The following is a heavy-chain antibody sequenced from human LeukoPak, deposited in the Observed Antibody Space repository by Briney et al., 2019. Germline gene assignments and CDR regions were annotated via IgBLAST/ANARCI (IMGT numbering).Heavy chain of an antibody. Sequence: GGSLRLSCAASGLTFSDYYMSWIRPAPGKGLQWVSYISRSSSYTNYADSVKGRFTISRDNAKNSLYLQMNSLRAEDTAVYYCARDYGGKVFGYWGQGTLVTVSS. CDR1: GLTFSDYY. J-gene: IGHJ4*02. CDR3: ARDYGGKVFGY. V-gene: IGHV3-11*05. CDR2: ISRSSSYT. D-gene: IGHD4-23*01.